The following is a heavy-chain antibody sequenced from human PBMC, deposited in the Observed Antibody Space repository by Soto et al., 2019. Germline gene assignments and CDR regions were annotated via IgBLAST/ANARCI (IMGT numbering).Heavy chain of an antibody. CDR3: GRRDDYGARYYFDY. V-gene: IGHV1-18*01. CDR1: GYTFRSYG. D-gene: IGHD4-17*01. CDR2: ISAYNGNT. Sequence: QVQLMQSGAEVKKPGASVKVSCKASGYTFRSYGISWVRQAPGQGLEWMGWISAYNGNTNYAQKLQGRVTMTTDTATSTAYMELRSLRSVDTALYYCGRRDDYGARYYFDYWGQGTLVTVSS. J-gene: IGHJ4*02.